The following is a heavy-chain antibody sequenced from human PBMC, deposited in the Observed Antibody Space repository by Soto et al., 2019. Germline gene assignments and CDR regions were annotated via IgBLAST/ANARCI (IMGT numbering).Heavy chain of an antibody. CDR1: GFTFSSYA. Sequence: EVQLLESGGGLVQPGGSLRLSCAASGFTFSSYAMSWVRQAPGKGLEWVSAISGSGGSTYYADSVKGRFTISRDNSKNTLYLQMNSLHAEDTAVYYCAKTPITMVRGVIINPLYYYYYGLDVWGQGTTVTVPS. D-gene: IGHD3-10*01. CDR2: ISGSGGST. V-gene: IGHV3-23*01. J-gene: IGHJ6*02. CDR3: AKTPITMVRGVIINPLYYYYYGLDV.